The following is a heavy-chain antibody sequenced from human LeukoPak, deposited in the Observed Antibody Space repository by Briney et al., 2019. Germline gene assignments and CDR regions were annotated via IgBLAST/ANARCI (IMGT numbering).Heavy chain of an antibody. V-gene: IGHV3-23*01. CDR1: GFTFNNNA. CDR2: IAGSGGAT. CDR3: AKTGQADY. Sequence: GGSLRLSCAASGFTFNNNAMSWVRQAPGKGLEWLSTIAGSGGATYSADSVKGRFTISRDNSKNTLYLQMNSLRAEDTAVYYCAKTGQADYWGQGTLVTVSS. D-gene: IGHD2-8*02. J-gene: IGHJ4*02.